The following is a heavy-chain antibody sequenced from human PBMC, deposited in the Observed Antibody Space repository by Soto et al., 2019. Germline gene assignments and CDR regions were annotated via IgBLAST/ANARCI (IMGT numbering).Heavy chain of an antibody. CDR2: INAGGGTT. V-gene: IGHV3-23*01. Sequence: PVSSLRLSCAGSGFTFRNYAMTWFRQAPGKGLDWVSSINAGGGTTYYSDSVKGRFTISRDNSRNTLSLQMSSLRVGDTAVYFWAKNQLAISHTCYSSGKPTQITV. J-gene: IGHJ4*02. D-gene: IGHD3-3*02. CDR1: GFTFRNYA. CDR3: AKNQLAISHTCYS.